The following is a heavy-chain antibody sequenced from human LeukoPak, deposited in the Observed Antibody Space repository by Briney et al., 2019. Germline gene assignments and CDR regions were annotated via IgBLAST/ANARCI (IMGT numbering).Heavy chain of an antibody. CDR3: ATNPPYIVVVPAALPTDYYYYMDV. D-gene: IGHD2-2*01. V-gene: IGHV1-2*02. CDR1: GYTFTGYY. J-gene: IGHJ6*03. CDR2: INPNSGGT. Sequence: ASVKVSCMASGYTFTGYYMHWVRQAPGQGLEWMGWINPNSGGTNYAQKFQGRVTMTRDTSISTAYMELSRLRSDDTAVYYCATNPPYIVVVPAALPTDYYYYMDVWGKGTTVTVSS.